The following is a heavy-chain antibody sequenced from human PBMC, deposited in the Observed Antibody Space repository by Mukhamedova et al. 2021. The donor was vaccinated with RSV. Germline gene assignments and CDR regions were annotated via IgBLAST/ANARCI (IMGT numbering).Heavy chain of an antibody. CDR3: TTSGITGARWFYSGMDV. CDR2: KTDGGTT. D-gene: IGHD1-20*01. V-gene: IGHV3-15*01. Sequence: KTDGGTTDYAAPVKGRFTISRDDSKNMLFLQMNSLETEDTAMYYCTTSGITGARWFYSGMDVCGQGTTVTVSS. J-gene: IGHJ6*02.